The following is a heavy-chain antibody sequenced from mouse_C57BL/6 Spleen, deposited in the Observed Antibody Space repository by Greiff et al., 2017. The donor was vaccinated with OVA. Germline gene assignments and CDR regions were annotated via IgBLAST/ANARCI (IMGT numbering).Heavy chain of an antibody. CDR3: TRRNYGYDEYAMYY. CDR2: IDPENGGT. J-gene: IGHJ4*01. Sequence: VQLQQSGAELVRPGASVTLSCKASGYTFTDYEMHWVKQTPVHGLEWIGAIDPENGGTAYNQKLKGKAILTADKSSSTAYMELRSLTSEDSAIYYCTRRNYGYDEYAMYYWGQGTSVTVSS. D-gene: IGHD2-2*01. CDR1: GYTFTDYE. V-gene: IGHV1-15*01.